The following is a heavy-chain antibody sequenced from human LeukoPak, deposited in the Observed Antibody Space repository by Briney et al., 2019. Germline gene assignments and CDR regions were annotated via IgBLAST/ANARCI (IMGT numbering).Heavy chain of an antibody. CDR1: GFTFSGSA. J-gene: IGHJ3*02. CDR3: TRPTLPMVRGFIAAFDI. V-gene: IGHV3-73*01. D-gene: IGHD3-10*01. CDR2: IRSKANSYAT. Sequence: GGSLRLSCAASGFTFSGSAMHWVRPASGEGLEWVGRIRSKANSYATAYAASVKGRFTISRDDSKNTAYLQMNSLKTEDTAVYYCTRPTLPMVRGFIAAFDIWGQGTMVTVSS.